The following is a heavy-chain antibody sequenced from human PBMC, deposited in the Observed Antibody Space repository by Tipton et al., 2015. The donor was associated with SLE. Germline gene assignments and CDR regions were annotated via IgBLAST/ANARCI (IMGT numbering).Heavy chain of an antibody. CDR3: ARATMTTVTSRYFDY. V-gene: IGHV3-23*01. CDR2: ISGSGGST. CDR1: GFTFSSYA. D-gene: IGHD4-17*01. Sequence: SLRLSCAASGFTFSSYAMSWVRQAPGKGLEWVSLISGSGGSTYYADSVKGRFTISRDNAKNSLYLQMNSRRAEDTAVYYCARATMTTVTSRYFDYWGQGTLVTVSS. J-gene: IGHJ4*02.